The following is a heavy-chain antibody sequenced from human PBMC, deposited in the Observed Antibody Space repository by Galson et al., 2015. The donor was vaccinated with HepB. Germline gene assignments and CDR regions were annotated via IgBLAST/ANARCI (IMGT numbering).Heavy chain of an antibody. CDR3: AREKGGDYFDAIDV. CDR2: LYAGGSA. D-gene: IGHD3-9*01. V-gene: IGHV3-53*01. Sequence: SLRLSCAASGITVRSNYMNWIRQAPGKGLEWVSILYAGGSAYYADSVKGRFTISRDNSRNTLSLQMNSLRAEDTAVYYCAREKGGDYFDAIDVWGQGTMVTVSS. CDR1: GITVRSNY. J-gene: IGHJ3*01.